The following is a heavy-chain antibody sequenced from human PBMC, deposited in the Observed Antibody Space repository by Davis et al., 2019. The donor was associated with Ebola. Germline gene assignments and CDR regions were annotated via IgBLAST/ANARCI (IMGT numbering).Heavy chain of an antibody. J-gene: IGHJ4*02. V-gene: IGHV4-59*08. CDR2: IYYSGST. CDR1: GDSVSDNYY. D-gene: IGHD5-18*01. CDR3: ARQWIQLWLDY. Sequence: GSLRLSCTVSGDSVSDNYYWNWIRQPPGKGLEWIGYIYYSGSTNYNPSLKSRVTISVDTSKNQFSLKLSSVTAADTAVYYCARQWIQLWLDYWGQGTLVTVSS.